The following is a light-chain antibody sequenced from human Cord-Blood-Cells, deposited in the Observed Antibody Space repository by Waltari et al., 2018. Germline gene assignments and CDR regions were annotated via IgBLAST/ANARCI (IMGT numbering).Light chain of an antibody. V-gene: IGLV2-14*04. J-gene: IGLJ2*01. CDR2: DVS. CDR3: SSYTSSSTL. Sequence: DVGGYNYVSWYQQHPGKAPKLMIYDVSNRPSGVSNRFSGSKSGNTASLTISGLQAEDEADYYCSSYTSSSTLFGGGTKLTVL. CDR1: DVGGYNY.